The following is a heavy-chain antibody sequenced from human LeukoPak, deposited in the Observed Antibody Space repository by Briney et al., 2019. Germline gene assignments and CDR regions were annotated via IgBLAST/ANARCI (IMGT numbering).Heavy chain of an antibody. D-gene: IGHD3-22*01. CDR3: AKSDDSSGYYNGIVY. CDR2: ISGSGGST. V-gene: IGHV3-23*01. CDR1: GFTFSSYA. J-gene: IGHJ4*02. Sequence: SGGSLRLSCAASGFTFSSYAMSWVRQAPGKGLEWVSGISGSGGSTYYADSVKGRFTISRDNSKNTLYLQMNSLRAEDTAVYYCAKSDDSSGYYNGIVYWGQGTLVTVSS.